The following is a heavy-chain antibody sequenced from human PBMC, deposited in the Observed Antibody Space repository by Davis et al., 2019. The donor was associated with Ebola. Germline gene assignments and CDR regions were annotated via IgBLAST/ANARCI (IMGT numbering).Heavy chain of an antibody. CDR3: AKGGPQRFGAFHI. J-gene: IGHJ3*02. Sequence: PGGSLRLSCVGSGFTFSNDAMSWVRQAPGKGLEWLSCISGSSGSLYYADSVKGRFTTSRDNSKNTLYVQMKSLRAEDTAIYYCAKGGPQRFGAFHIWGQGTMVTVSS. CDR1: GFTFSNDA. CDR2: ISGSSGSL. V-gene: IGHV3-23*01. D-gene: IGHD3-16*01.